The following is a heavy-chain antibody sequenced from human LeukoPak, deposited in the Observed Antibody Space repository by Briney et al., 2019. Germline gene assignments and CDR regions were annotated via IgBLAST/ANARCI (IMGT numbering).Heavy chain of an antibody. CDR1: GDSMNTYY. Sequence: PSETLSLTCNVSGDSMNTYYWSWIRQPPGKGLEWIGYIYYIGSTNYNPSLRGRVTISGDTSNNQFSLKLTSVTAADSAVYYCATGITGYAHWGQGTLVTVS. J-gene: IGHJ4*02. V-gene: IGHV4-59*12. CDR3: ATGITGYAH. D-gene: IGHD1-20*01. CDR2: IYYIGST.